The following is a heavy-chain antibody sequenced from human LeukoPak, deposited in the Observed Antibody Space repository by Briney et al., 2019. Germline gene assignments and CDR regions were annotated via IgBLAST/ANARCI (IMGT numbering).Heavy chain of an antibody. V-gene: IGHV4-39*07. Sequence: SETLSLTCTVSGGSISSSSYYWGWIRQPPGKGLEWIGSIYYSGSTYYNPSLKSRVTVSVDTSKNQFSLKLSSVTAADTAVYYCARGYDGSGYYYRNWYFDLWGRGTLVTVSS. CDR1: GGSISSSSYY. J-gene: IGHJ2*01. CDR2: IYYSGST. D-gene: IGHD3-22*01. CDR3: ARGYDGSGYYYRNWYFDL.